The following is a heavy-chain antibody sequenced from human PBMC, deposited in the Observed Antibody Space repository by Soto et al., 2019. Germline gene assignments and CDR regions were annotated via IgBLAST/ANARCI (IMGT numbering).Heavy chain of an antibody. J-gene: IGHJ4*02. Sequence: QVQLQESGPGLVKPSQTLSLTCTVSGGSITSSGYYWSWIRQHPGEGLEWIGFTSNSGSTSYNPSPKIGVTISVDTSSNQFSLNLKSVTAADTAVYYCARGGGSTKVDYWGQGTLVTVSP. CDR1: GGSITSSGYY. CDR3: ARGGGSTKVDY. V-gene: IGHV4-31*03. CDR2: TSNSGST. D-gene: IGHD2-2*01.